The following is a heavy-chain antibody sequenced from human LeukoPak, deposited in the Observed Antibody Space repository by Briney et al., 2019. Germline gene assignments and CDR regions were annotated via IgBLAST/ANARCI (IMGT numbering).Heavy chain of an antibody. D-gene: IGHD5-24*01. J-gene: IGHJ4*02. CDR2: ISYDGSNK. Sequence: SGGSLRLSCAASGFTFSSYAMHWVRQAPGKGLEWVAVISYDGSNKYYADSVKGRFTISRDNSKNTLYLQMNSLRAEDTAVYYCARGKEMATISDYWGQGTLVTVSS. CDR1: GFTFSSYA. CDR3: ARGKEMATISDY. V-gene: IGHV3-30-3*01.